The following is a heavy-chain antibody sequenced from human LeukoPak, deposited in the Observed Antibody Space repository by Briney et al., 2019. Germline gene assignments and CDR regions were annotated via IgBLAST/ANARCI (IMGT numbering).Heavy chain of an antibody. CDR3: AHRQSGGHIAAAGNLGFDP. D-gene: IGHD6-13*01. Sequence: SGPTLVNPTQTLTLTCTFSGFSLSTSGVGVGWIRQPPGKALEWLALIYWNDDKRYSPSLKSRLTITKDTSKSQVVLTMTNMDPVDTATYYCAHRQSGGHIAAAGNLGFDPWGQGTLVTVSS. CDR1: GFSLSTSGVG. CDR2: IYWNDDK. V-gene: IGHV2-5*01. J-gene: IGHJ5*02.